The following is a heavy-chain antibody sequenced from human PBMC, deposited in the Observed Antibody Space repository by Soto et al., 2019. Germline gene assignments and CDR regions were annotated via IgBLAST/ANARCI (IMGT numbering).Heavy chain of an antibody. CDR2: ISSSSSYI. D-gene: IGHD6-6*01. CDR3: AREIGYSSSSDGMDV. CDR1: GFTFSSYS. V-gene: IGHV3-21*01. J-gene: IGHJ6*02. Sequence: VVSLRLSCAASGFTFSSYSMNWVRQAPGKGLEWVSSISSSSSYIYYADSVKGRFTISRDNAKNSLYLQMNSLRAEDTAVYYCAREIGYSSSSDGMDVWGQGTTVTVSS.